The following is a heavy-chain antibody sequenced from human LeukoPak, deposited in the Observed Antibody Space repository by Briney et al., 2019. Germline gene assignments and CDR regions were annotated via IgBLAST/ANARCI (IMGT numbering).Heavy chain of an antibody. CDR1: GGSISSYY. CDR2: IYYSGST. Sequence: SETLSLTCTVSGGSISSYYWSWIRQPPGKGLEWIGYIYYSGSTNYNPSLKSRVTISVDTSKNQFSLKPSSVTAADTAVYYCARDTYGDYPDYWGQGTLVTVSS. V-gene: IGHV4-59*01. J-gene: IGHJ4*02. CDR3: ARDTYGDYPDY. D-gene: IGHD4-17*01.